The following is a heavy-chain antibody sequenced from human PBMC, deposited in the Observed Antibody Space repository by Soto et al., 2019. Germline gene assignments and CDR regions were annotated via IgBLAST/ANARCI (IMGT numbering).Heavy chain of an antibody. J-gene: IGHJ3*02. Sequence: GGSLRLSCAASGFPFSNSWMSWVRQAPGKGLEWVAVISYDGSNKYYADSVKGRFTISRDNSKNTLYLQMNSLRAEDTAVYYCAKDWARPNAFDIWGQGTMVTVSS. CDR3: AKDWARPNAFDI. CDR1: GFPFSNSW. D-gene: IGHD3-16*01. V-gene: IGHV3-30*18. CDR2: ISYDGSNK.